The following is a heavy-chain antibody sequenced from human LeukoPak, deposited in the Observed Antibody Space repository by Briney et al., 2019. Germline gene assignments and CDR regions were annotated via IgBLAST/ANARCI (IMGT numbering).Heavy chain of an antibody. Sequence: ASVKVSCKASGGTFSSYAISWVRQAPGQGLEWMGRIIPILGIANYAQKFQGRVTITADKSTSTVYMELSSLRSEDTAVYYCATDRTIVVVPAAIPDYYYGMDVWGQGTTVTVSS. CDR1: GGTFSSYA. CDR3: ATDRTIVVVPAAIPDYYYGMDV. D-gene: IGHD2-2*01. V-gene: IGHV1-69*04. CDR2: IIPILGIA. J-gene: IGHJ6*02.